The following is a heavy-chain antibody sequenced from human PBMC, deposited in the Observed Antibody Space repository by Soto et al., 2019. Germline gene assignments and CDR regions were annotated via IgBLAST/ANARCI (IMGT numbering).Heavy chain of an antibody. CDR2: IIPIFGTA. CDR3: ARRLGGYSYGYCWFDP. Sequence: QVQLVQSGAEVKKPGSSVKVSCKASGGTFSSYAISWVRQAPGLGLEWMGGIIPIFGTANYAQKFQGRVTITADESTSTAYMELSSLRSEDTAVYYCARRLGGYSYGYCWFDPWGQGTLVTVSS. V-gene: IGHV1-69*01. D-gene: IGHD5-18*01. J-gene: IGHJ5*02. CDR1: GGTFSSYA.